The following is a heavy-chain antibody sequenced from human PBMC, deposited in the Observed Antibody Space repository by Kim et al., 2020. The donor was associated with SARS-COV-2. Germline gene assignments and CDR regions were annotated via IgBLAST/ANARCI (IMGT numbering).Heavy chain of an antibody. J-gene: IGHJ4*02. CDR3: AREDLSH. CDR2: NTGTP. V-gene: IGHV7-4-1*02. Sequence: NTGTPTYAQGFTGRFVFSLDTSVSTAYLQISSLKAEDTAVYYCAREDLSHWGQGTLVTVSS.